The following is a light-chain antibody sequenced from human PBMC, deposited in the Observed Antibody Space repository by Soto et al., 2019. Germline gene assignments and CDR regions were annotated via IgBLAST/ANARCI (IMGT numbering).Light chain of an antibody. CDR3: QQYYSTPRT. J-gene: IGKJ1*01. CDR2: WAS. Sequence: DIVMTQSPDSLAVSLGERATINCRSSQSVLYSSNSKNYLAWYQQKPGQPPKLLLYWASTRESGVPDRFSGSGSGTDFTLTISSLQAEDVAVYYCQQYYSTPRTFGQGIKVEIK. CDR1: QSVLYSSNSKNY. V-gene: IGKV4-1*01.